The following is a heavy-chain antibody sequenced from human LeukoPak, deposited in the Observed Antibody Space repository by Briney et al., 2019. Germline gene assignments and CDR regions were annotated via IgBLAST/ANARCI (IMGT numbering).Heavy chain of an antibody. Sequence: KPSETLSLTCTVSGGSISSYYWSWIRQPAGKGLEWIGRIYTSGSTNYNPSLKSRVTMSVDTSKNQFSLKLSSVTAADTAVYYCARAPGIAVDGDDAFDIWGQGTMVTVSS. V-gene: IGHV4-4*07. D-gene: IGHD6-19*01. J-gene: IGHJ3*02. CDR3: ARAPGIAVDGDDAFDI. CDR1: GGSISSYY. CDR2: IYTSGST.